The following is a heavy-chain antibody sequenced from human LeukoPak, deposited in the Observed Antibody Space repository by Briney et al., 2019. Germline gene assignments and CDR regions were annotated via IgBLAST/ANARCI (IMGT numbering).Heavy chain of an antibody. V-gene: IGHV4-39*07. CDR2: IYHSGST. Sequence: SETLSLTCTVSGGSISSSSYYWGWIRQPPGKGLEWIGEIYHSGSTNYNPSLKSRVTISVDKSKNQFSLKLSSVTAADTAVYYCARTSGYYYGSGSPMDVWGKGTTVTISS. D-gene: IGHD3-10*01. J-gene: IGHJ6*03. CDR3: ARTSGYYYGSGSPMDV. CDR1: GGSISSSSYY.